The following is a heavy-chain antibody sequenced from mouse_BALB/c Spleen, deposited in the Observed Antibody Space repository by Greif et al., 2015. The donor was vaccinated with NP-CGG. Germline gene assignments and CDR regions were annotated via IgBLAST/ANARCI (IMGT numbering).Heavy chain of an antibody. CDR2: INPSNGGT. D-gene: IGHD1-1*01. CDR1: GYTFTSYY. Sequence: QVQLQQSGAELVKPGASVKLSCKASGYTFTSYYMYWVKQRPGQGLEWIGEINPSNGGTNFNEKFKSKATLTVDKYSSTAYMQLSSLTSEDSAVYYCTRSAVVAEGYWYFDVWGAGTTVTVSS. J-gene: IGHJ1*01. V-gene: IGHV1S81*02. CDR3: TRSAVVAEGYWYFDV.